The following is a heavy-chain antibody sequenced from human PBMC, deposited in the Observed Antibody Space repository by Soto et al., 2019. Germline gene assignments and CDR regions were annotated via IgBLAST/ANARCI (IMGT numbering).Heavy chain of an antibody. V-gene: IGHV1-69*01. CDR1: GGSVNNSA. CDR3: ARAVVLTFTRFYDMDV. D-gene: IGHD3-9*01. J-gene: IGHJ6*02. Sequence: QVQLVQSGSEVKKPGSSVRVSCKASGGSVNNSAISWLRQAPGQGLEWMGGIIPIFGPAIYARKFQGRVTITADESSSTAFMELNNVRSEDTAVYYCARAVVLTFTRFYDMDVWGQGTTVTVSS. CDR2: IIPIFGPA.